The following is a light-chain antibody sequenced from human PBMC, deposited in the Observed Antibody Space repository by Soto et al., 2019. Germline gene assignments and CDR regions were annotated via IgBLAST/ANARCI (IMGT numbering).Light chain of an antibody. CDR2: GAS. CDR3: QQYNNWPPIT. CDR1: QSISTN. Sequence: EIHITHSPSSLSSSLAERVTLSFRASQSISTNLAWYQQKPGQAPRHLIYGASTRATGIPARCSGSGSGTEFTLTISSRLSEDFAVYYCQQYNNWPPITFGQGTKVDIK. V-gene: IGKV3-15*01. J-gene: IGKJ1*01.